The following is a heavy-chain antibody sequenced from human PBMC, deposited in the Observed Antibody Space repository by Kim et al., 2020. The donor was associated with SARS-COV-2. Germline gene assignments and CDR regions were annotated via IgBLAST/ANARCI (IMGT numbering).Heavy chain of an antibody. CDR2: ISNTGATT. J-gene: IGHJ4*02. CDR1: GFNFGSYA. Sequence: GGSLRLSCAASGFNFGSYALSWVRQAPGKGLEWVSVISNTGATTYYAESVKGRFTISRDKSNNKVYLQLNSLRVEDTAVYFCAKDAHGGIAVAGPLLDSWGQGTLVSVSS. V-gene: IGHV3-23*01. D-gene: IGHD6-19*01. CDR3: AKDAHGGIAVAGPLLDS.